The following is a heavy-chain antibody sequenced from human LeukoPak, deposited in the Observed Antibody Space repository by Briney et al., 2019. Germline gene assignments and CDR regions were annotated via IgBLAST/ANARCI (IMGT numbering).Heavy chain of an antibody. J-gene: IGHJ4*02. Sequence: SGGSLRLSCAVSGFTFSSYSMNWVRQAPGKGLEWVSSISSSSSYLYSAASVKGRFTISRDNAKNSLYLQMNSLRAEDPAVYSCARAGSSSWSYFDYWGQGTLVTVSS. CDR2: ISSSSSYL. V-gene: IGHV3-21*01. CDR1: GFTFSSYS. CDR3: ARAGSSSWSYFDY. D-gene: IGHD6-13*01.